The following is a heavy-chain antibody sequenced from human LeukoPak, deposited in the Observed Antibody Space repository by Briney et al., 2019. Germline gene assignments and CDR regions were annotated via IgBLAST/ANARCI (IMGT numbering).Heavy chain of an antibody. CDR1: GGSVSSYY. Sequence: SETLSLTCTVSGGSVSSYYWSWIRQPPGKGLEWIGYMYYSGSTNYNPSLKSRVTISIDTSKNQFSLKLSSVTAADTAVYYCARDTAMVSVDYWGQGTLVIVSS. J-gene: IGHJ4*02. CDR2: MYYSGST. CDR3: ARDTAMVSVDY. D-gene: IGHD5-18*01. V-gene: IGHV4-59*02.